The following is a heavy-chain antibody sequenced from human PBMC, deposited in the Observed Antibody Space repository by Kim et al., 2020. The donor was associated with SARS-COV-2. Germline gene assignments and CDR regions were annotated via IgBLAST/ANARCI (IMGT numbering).Heavy chain of an antibody. CDR1: GGSISSYY. Sequence: SETLSLTCTVSGGSISSYYWSWIRQPPGKGLEWIGYIYYSGSTNYNPSLKSRVTISVDTSKNQFSLKLSSVTAADTAVYYCARTGGYDSSGYYYSEGGLDYWGQGTLVTVAS. CDR3: ARTGGYDSSGYYYSEGGLDY. V-gene: IGHV4-59*13. J-gene: IGHJ4*02. CDR2: IYYSGST. D-gene: IGHD3-22*01.